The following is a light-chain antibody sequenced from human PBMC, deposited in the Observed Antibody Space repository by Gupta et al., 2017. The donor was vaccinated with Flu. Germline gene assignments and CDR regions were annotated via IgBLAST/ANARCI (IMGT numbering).Light chain of an antibody. CDR2: AAS. CDR1: QSISTY. CDR3: QQRYSPHWT. V-gene: IGKV1-39*01. Sequence: DIQMTQSPSSLSASVGDRVTITCRTSQSISTYLNWYQQKPGKAPNLLIYAASNLQSGVPSRFSGGGSGTDFTLTISSLQPEDFASYYCQQRYSPHWTFGQGTKVEIK. J-gene: IGKJ1*01.